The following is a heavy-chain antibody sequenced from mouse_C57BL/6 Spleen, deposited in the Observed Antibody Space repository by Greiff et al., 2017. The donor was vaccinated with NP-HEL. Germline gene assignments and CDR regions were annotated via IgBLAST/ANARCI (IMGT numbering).Heavy chain of an antibody. CDR2: IDPSDSET. J-gene: IGHJ4*01. D-gene: IGHD1-1*01. CDR1: GYTFTSYW. V-gene: IGHV1-52*01. CDR3: ARSYITKDAMDY. Sequence: QVQLQQSGAELVRPGSSVKLSCKASGYTFTSYWMHWVKQRPIQGLEWIGNIDPSDSETHYNQKFKDKATLTVDKSSSTAYMQLSSLTSEDSAVYYCARSYITKDAMDYWGQGTSVTVSS.